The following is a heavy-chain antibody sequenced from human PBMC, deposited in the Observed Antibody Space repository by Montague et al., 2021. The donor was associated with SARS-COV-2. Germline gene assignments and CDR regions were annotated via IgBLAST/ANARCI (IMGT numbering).Heavy chain of an antibody. CDR3: AKGSGYFLNYYYMGV. J-gene: IGHJ6*03. Sequence: SLRLSCATSGFTFNDYAMHWVRQAPGKGLEWVSGISWNSDTINYADSVKGRFTISRDNAENSLYLQMNSLRAEDTAFYYCAKGSGYFLNYYYMGVWGKGTTVTVSS. CDR1: GFTFNDYA. D-gene: IGHD6-25*01. CDR2: ISWNSDTI. V-gene: IGHV3-9*01.